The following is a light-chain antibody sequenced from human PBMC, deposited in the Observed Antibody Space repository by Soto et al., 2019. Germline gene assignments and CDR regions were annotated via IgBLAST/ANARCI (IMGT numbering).Light chain of an antibody. V-gene: IGLV2-14*01. Sequence: QSVLTQPASVSGSPGQSITISCTGNSSDFGGYNYVSWYQQHPGKAPKLMIYDVSNRPSGVSNRFSGSKSGNTASLTISGLQAEDEADYYCSSYTSSSTLDVFGTRTKVTVL. CDR3: SSYTSSSTLDV. CDR1: SSDFGGYNY. J-gene: IGLJ1*01. CDR2: DVS.